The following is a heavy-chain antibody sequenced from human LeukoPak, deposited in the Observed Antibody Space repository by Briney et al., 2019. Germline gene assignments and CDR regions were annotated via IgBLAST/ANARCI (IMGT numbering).Heavy chain of an antibody. J-gene: IGHJ4*02. CDR2: INPNSGGT. D-gene: IGHD6-19*01. CDR1: GYTFTGYY. V-gene: IGHV1-2*02. Sequence: ASVKVSCKASGYTFTGYYMHWVRQAPGQGLEWMGWINPNSGGTNYAQKFQGRVTMTRDTSISTAYMELSRLRSDDTAVYYCARVGHSSGRYYFDYWGQGTLVTVSS. CDR3: ARVGHSSGRYYFDY.